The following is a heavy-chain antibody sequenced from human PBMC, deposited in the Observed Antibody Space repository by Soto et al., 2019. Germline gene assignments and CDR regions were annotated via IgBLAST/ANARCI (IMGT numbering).Heavy chain of an antibody. CDR3: ARSSAHLGAIWGLVSDAFDI. V-gene: IGHV1-46*03. CDR2: INPSGGST. Sequence: GASVKVSCKASGYTFPSYYMHWVRQAPGQGLEWMGIINPSGGSTSYAQKFQGRVTMTRDTSTSTVYMELSSLRSEDTAVYYCARSSAHLGAIWGLVSDAFDIWGQGTMVTVSS. D-gene: IGHD3-16*01. J-gene: IGHJ3*02. CDR1: GYTFPSYY.